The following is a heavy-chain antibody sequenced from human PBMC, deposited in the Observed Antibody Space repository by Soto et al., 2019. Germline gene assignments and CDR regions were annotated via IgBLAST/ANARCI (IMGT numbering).Heavy chain of an antibody. CDR2: ISAYNGNT. D-gene: IGHD4-17*01. Sequence: ASVKVSCKASGYTFNSYGISWVRQAPGQGLEWMGWISAYNGNTNYAQKLQGRVTITRDTSTSTVYMELSSLRSEDTAVYYCAREADAVTKSFDYWGQGTLVTVSS. J-gene: IGHJ4*02. V-gene: IGHV1-18*01. CDR3: AREADAVTKSFDY. CDR1: GYTFNSYG.